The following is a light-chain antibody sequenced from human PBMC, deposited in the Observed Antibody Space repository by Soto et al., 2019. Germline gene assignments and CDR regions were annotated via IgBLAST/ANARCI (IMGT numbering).Light chain of an antibody. CDR3: QHYDNLLMYT. Sequence: DIQMTQSPPSLSASVGDRVTITCQASQDISIHLNWYQQKPGKAPKVLIYGASNLEAGVPSRFSGSRSGTDFTFTISSLQPEDIATYYCQHYDNLLMYTFGQGTKLEIK. CDR2: GAS. V-gene: IGKV1-33*01. J-gene: IGKJ2*01. CDR1: QDISIH.